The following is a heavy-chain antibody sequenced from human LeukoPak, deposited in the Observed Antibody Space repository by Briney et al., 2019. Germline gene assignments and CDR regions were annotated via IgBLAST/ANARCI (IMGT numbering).Heavy chain of an antibody. D-gene: IGHD4-23*01. CDR1: GFTFSSYE. CDR3: ARDYGGSSPFDY. Sequence: GGSLRLSCAASGFTFSSYEMHWVRQAPGKGLEWVSYISTSGSTIYYADSVKGRFTISRDNAKNPLYLQMNSLRAEDTAVYYCARDYGGSSPFDYWGQGTLVTVSS. J-gene: IGHJ4*02. V-gene: IGHV3-48*03. CDR2: ISTSGSTI.